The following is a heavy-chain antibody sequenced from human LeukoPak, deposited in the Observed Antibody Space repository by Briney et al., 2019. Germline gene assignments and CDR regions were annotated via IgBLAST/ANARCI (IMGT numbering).Heavy chain of an antibody. J-gene: IGHJ4*02. CDR3: ATQRGYHWNDEIFDC. CDR2: ISSSTSNK. CDR1: GFTFSSYA. V-gene: IGHV3-21*01. Sequence: GGSLRLSCAASGFTFSSYAMSWVRQAPGKGLEWVSSISSSTSNKYYADSVKGRFTISRDNAKNSLYLQMNSLRAEDTAVYYCATQRGYHWNDEIFDCWGQGTLVTVSS. D-gene: IGHD1-1*01.